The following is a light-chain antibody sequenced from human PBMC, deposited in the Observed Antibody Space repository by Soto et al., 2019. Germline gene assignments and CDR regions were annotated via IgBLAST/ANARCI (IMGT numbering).Light chain of an antibody. J-gene: IGLJ1*01. V-gene: IGLV2-14*01. CDR3: GTWDTSLSAAHYA. CDR1: SSDVGGYNY. Sequence: QSVLTQPASVSGSPGQSITISCTGTSSDVGGYNYVSWYQQHPGKAPKLMIYEVSNRPSGVSNRFSGSKSGTSATLGITGLQTGDEADYYCGTWDTSLSAAHYASGTGTKVTVL. CDR2: EVS.